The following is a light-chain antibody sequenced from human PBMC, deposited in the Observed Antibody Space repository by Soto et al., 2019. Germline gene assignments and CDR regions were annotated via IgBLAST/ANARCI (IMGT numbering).Light chain of an antibody. J-gene: IGKJ5*01. Sequence: EIVLTQSPGTLSLSPGERATLSCRASQSVSSSYLAWYQQKPGQAPRLLIYGASSRATGIPDRFSGSGSGTDFALPISRLEPEDFAVYYCQQYGSSPPLTFGQGTRLELK. CDR2: GAS. V-gene: IGKV3-20*01. CDR3: QQYGSSPPLT. CDR1: QSVSSSY.